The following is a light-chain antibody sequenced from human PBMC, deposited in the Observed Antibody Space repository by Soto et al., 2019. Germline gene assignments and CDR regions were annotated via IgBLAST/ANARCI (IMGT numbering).Light chain of an antibody. Sequence: VFTQAPGTLALSPGVRAAVSCRSSQSVSNNDLAWYQQKPGQAPRLLIYGASNRATGIPDRFSGSGSGTDFTLTISSLEPEDFAVYYCQQYNNWPQITFGQGTKVDIK. CDR1: QSVSNND. J-gene: IGKJ1*01. V-gene: IGKV3-20*01. CDR2: GAS. CDR3: QQYNNWPQIT.